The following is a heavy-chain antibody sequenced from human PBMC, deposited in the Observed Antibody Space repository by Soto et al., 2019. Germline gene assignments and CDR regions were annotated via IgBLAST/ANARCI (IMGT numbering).Heavy chain of an antibody. CDR3: ARIKWGLDYYSGMDV. Sequence: ASVKVSCKASGYTFTGYYMHWVRQAPGQGLEWMGWINPKTAATNYAKKFQDRVTLTSDTSFSTAYLELTRLRPDDTALYYCARIKWGLDYYSGMDVWGQGTAVTVSS. J-gene: IGHJ6*02. D-gene: IGHD1-26*01. CDR1: GYTFTGYY. CDR2: INPKTAAT. V-gene: IGHV1-2*02.